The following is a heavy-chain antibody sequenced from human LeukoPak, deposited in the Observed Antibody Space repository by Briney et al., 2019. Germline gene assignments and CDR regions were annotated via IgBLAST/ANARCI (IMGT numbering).Heavy chain of an antibody. D-gene: IGHD6-13*01. CDR3: ARAAQL. J-gene: IGHJ4*02. V-gene: IGHV3-53*01. Sequence: GGSLRLSCAASGFKFDDYGMMWVRQAPGKGLEWVSVIYSGGSTYYADSVKGRFTISRDNSKNTLYLQMNSLRAEDTAVYYCARAAQLWGQGTLVTVSS. CDR2: IYSGGST. CDR1: GFKFDDYG.